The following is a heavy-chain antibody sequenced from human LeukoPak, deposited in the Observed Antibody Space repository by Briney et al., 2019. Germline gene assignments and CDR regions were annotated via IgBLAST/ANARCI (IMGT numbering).Heavy chain of an antibody. V-gene: IGHV4-59*08. CDR2: IHYSGSP. CDR1: GGSISSYY. J-gene: IGHJ4*02. Sequence: SETLSLTCTVSGGSISSYYWSWIRQPPGKGLEWIGYIHYSGSPNYNPSLKSRAIISVDTSKNQFSLKVTSVTAADTAVYYCARHQPSSSSIEYWGQGTLVTVSS. CDR3: ARHQPSSSSIEY. D-gene: IGHD6-6*01.